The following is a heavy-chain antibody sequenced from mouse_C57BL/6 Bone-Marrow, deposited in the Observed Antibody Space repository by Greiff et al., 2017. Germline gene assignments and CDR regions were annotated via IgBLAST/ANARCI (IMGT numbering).Heavy chain of an antibody. D-gene: IGHD2-1*01. Sequence: ESGAELVRPGASVTLSCKASGYTFTDYEMHWVKQTPVHGLEWIGAIDPETGGTAYNQKFKGKAILTADKSSSTAYMELRSLTSEDSAVYYCTRYYYGWYFDVWGTGTTVTVSS. CDR3: TRYYYGWYFDV. J-gene: IGHJ1*03. CDR1: GYTFTDYE. V-gene: IGHV1-15*01. CDR2: IDPETGGT.